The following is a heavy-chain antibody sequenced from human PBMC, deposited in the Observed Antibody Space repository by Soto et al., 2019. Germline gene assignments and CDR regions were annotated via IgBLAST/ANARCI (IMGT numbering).Heavy chain of an antibody. V-gene: IGHV3-48*03. Sequence: PGGSLRLSCAASGFTFSSYEMNWVRQAPGKGLEWVSYISSSGRTIYYADSVKGRFTISRDNAKNSLYLQMNSLRAEDTAVYYCARSGYNWNDGARGYFDYWGQETLVTVSS. J-gene: IGHJ4*02. CDR2: ISSSGRTI. CDR1: GFTFSSYE. D-gene: IGHD1-20*01. CDR3: ARSGYNWNDGARGYFDY.